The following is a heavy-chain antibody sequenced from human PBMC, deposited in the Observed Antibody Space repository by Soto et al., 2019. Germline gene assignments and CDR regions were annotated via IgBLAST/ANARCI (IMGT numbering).Heavy chain of an antibody. CDR3: AKVLHRIAAAAPDAFDI. CDR2: ISWNSGSI. J-gene: IGHJ3*02. CDR1: GFTFDDYA. D-gene: IGHD6-13*01. Sequence: EVQLVESGGGLVQPGRSLRLSCAASGFTFDDYAMHWVRQAPGKGLEWVSGISWNSGSIGYADSVKGRFTISRDNAKNSLYLRMNSLRAEDTALYYCAKVLHRIAAAAPDAFDIWGQGTMVTVSS. V-gene: IGHV3-9*01.